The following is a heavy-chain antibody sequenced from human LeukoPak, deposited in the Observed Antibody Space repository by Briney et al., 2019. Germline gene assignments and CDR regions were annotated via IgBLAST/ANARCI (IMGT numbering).Heavy chain of an antibody. D-gene: IGHD6-19*01. CDR1: GFTVSSNY. CDR2: IYSGGST. Sequence: GGSLRLSCAASGFTVSSNYMSWVRQAPGKGLEWDSVIYSGGSTYYADSVKGRFTISRANSKNTLYHQMNSLRAEDTAVYYCARGAVAVAVPFDYWGQGTLVTVSS. CDR3: ARGAVAVAVPFDY. V-gene: IGHV3-53*01. J-gene: IGHJ4*02.